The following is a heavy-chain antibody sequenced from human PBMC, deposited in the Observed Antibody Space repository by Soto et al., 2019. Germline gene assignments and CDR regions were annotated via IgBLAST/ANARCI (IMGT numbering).Heavy chain of an antibody. CDR2: IKHDGSVQ. CDR3: ARAPYSNGWYSFDL. Sequence: GGSLRLSCEASGFTFSGYWMSWVRQAPGKGLEWVADIKHDGSVQYYVDSVKGRFTISRDNAKKLLYLQMNGLRAEDTALYYCARAPYSNGWYSFDLWGQGTLVTVSS. D-gene: IGHD6-19*01. J-gene: IGHJ4*02. V-gene: IGHV3-7*03. CDR1: GFTFSGYW.